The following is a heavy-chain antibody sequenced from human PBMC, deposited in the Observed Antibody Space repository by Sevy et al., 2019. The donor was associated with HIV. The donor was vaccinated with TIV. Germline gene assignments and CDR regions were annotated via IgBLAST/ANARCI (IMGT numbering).Heavy chain of an antibody. V-gene: IGHV4-39*02. CDR2: IPYVGKT. CDR3: SKLFAH. Sequence: SETLSLTCNVSGGSISSSGSFWGWIRQSPGKGLEWIGDIPYVGKTNYKTSLRGRVTISRDTSKHHFSLRPKYVRAADTGVYYCSKLFAHWGQGTLVTVSS. CDR1: GGSISSSGSF. J-gene: IGHJ5*02.